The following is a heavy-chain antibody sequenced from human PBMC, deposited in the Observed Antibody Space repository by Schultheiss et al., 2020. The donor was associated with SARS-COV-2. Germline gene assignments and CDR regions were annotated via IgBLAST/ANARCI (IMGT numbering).Heavy chain of an antibody. V-gene: IGHV4-61*01. CDR1: GGSVSSGSDH. Sequence: SETLSLTCTVSGGSVSSGSDHWSWIRQPPGKGLEWIGYIYYSGNTKYNPSLKSRVTISVDTSKNQFSLKLSSVTAADTAVYYCARVPYYPGGAFDIWGQGTMVTVSS. CDR2: IYYSGNT. D-gene: IGHD1-26*01. CDR3: ARVPYYPGGAFDI. J-gene: IGHJ3*02.